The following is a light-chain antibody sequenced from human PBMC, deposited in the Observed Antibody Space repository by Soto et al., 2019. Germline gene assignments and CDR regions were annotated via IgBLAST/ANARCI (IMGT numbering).Light chain of an antibody. CDR3: AAWDDRLDGQV. CDR1: SSNIGGNT. V-gene: IGLV1-44*01. CDR2: SNS. Sequence: QSVLTQPPSASGTPGQRVTISCSGSSSNIGGNTVNWYQHLPGTAPKLLIYSNSQRPSGVPDRFSGSKSGTSASLAISGLQSEDEADSYCAAWDDRLDGQVFGSGTKVTVL. J-gene: IGLJ1*01.